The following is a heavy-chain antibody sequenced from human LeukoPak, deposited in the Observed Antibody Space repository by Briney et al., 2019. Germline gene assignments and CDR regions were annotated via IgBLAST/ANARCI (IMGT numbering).Heavy chain of an antibody. CDR2: IDQSGST. V-gene: IGHV4-39*07. J-gene: IGHJ4*02. CDR1: GGSISSSHYY. CDR3: AINDGSGSYYKSDY. D-gene: IGHD3-10*01. Sequence: KPSETLSLTCTVSGGSISSSHYYWSWVRQPPGKGPEWIGEIDQSGSTNYNPSLKSRVTITIDTSKNQFSLKLNSVTAADTAVYYCAINDGSGSYYKSDYWGQGTLVTVSS.